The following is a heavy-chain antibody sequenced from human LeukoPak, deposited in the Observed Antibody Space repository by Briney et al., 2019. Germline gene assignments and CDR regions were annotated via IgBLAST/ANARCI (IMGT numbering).Heavy chain of an antibody. Sequence: PGGSLRLSCAASGFTSSSYSMNWVRQAPGKGLEWVSYISSSSSTIYYADSVKGRFTISRDNAKNSLYLQMNSLRAEDTAVYYCAREQWLVPGDAFDIWGQGTMVTVSS. CDR3: AREQWLVPGDAFDI. V-gene: IGHV3-48*04. CDR2: ISSSSSTI. CDR1: GFTSSSYS. D-gene: IGHD6-19*01. J-gene: IGHJ3*02.